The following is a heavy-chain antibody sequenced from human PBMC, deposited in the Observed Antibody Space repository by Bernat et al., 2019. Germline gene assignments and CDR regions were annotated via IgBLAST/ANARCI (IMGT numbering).Heavy chain of an antibody. CDR2: IIPILGIA. CDR1: GGTFSSYA. J-gene: IGHJ3*01. CDR3: ASPYCSSTSCYNDAFDF. Sequence: QVQLVQSGAEVKKPGSSVKVSCKASGGTFSSYAISWVRQAPGQGLEWMGRIIPILGIANYAQKFQGRVTITADKSTSTAYMELSSLRSEDTAVYYCASPYCSSTSCYNDAFDFWGQGTMVTVSS. D-gene: IGHD2-2*01. V-gene: IGHV1-69*04.